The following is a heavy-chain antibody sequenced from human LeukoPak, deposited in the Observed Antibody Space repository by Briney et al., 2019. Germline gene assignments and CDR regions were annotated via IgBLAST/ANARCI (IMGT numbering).Heavy chain of an antibody. J-gene: IGHJ5*02. Sequence: SETLSLTCAVYGGSFSGYYWSWIRQPPGKGLEWIGEINHSGSTNYNPSLKSRVTISVDTSKNQFSLKLSSVTAADTAVYYCARDAIPAAISWFDPWGQGTLVTVSS. D-gene: IGHD2-2*01. CDR3: ARDAIPAAISWFDP. V-gene: IGHV4-34*01. CDR1: GGSFSGYY. CDR2: INHSGST.